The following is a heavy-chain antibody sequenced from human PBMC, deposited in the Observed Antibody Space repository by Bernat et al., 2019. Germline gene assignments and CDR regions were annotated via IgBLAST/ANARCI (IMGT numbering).Heavy chain of an antibody. CDR1: GFTFSTYN. CDR3: AREQVAGTAFCDY. Sequence: EVQLVESGGGLVKPGASLRLSCAASGFTFSTYNMNWVRQAPGKGLEWVSYISSGSGYIYYADSLKGRFTISRDNAKNSLYLQMNSLRAEDTAVYYCAREQVAGTAFCDYWGQGTLVTVSS. J-gene: IGHJ4*02. V-gene: IGHV3-21*05. CDR2: ISSGSGYI. D-gene: IGHD6-19*01.